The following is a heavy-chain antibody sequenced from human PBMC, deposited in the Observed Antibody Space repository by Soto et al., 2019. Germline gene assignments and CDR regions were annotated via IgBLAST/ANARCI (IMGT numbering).Heavy chain of an antibody. CDR3: ARDPSTINKLIGVWFDP. CDR1: GDTFGRFT. Sequence: SVKVSCKASGDTFGRFTINWVRQAPGQGLEWMGGIKPISDITNYAQRFQGRVTFTADASTSTVYLELSSLRSEDTAMYYCARDPSTINKLIGVWFDPWGQGTLVIVSS. CDR2: IKPISDIT. D-gene: IGHD4-4*01. V-gene: IGHV1-69*13. J-gene: IGHJ5*02.